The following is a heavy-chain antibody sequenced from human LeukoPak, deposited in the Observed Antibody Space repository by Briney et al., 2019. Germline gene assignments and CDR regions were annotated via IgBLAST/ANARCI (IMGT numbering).Heavy chain of an antibody. J-gene: IGHJ4*02. D-gene: IGHD3-22*01. CDR3: AKGSSGYTRVYFDY. CDR1: GFTFDDYA. Sequence: GRSLRLSCAASGFTFDDYAMHWVRQAPGKGPEWVSGISWNSGSIGYADSVKGRFTISRDNAKNSLYLQMNSLRAEDTALYYCAKGSSGYTRVYFDYWGQGTLVTVSS. V-gene: IGHV3-9*01. CDR2: ISWNSGSI.